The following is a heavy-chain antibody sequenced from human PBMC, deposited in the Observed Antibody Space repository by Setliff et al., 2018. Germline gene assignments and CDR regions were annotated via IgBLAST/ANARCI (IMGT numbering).Heavy chain of an antibody. J-gene: IGHJ4*02. CDR2: ISRDSNYI. CDR3: ARDGGHNSGGENDY. CDR1: GFTFSAHY. V-gene: IGHV3-21*01. Sequence: GGSLRLSCAASGFTFSAHYMDWLRQAPGKGLEWGSAISRDSNYIVYADSVKGRFTISRDNALNSLYLQMNGLRAEDTAVYYCARDGGHNSGGENDYWGQGTLVTVSS. D-gene: IGHD6-19*01.